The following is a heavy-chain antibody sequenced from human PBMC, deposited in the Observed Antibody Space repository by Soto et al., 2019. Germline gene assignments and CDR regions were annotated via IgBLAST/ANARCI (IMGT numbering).Heavy chain of an antibody. CDR2: IYYSGST. J-gene: IGHJ4*02. D-gene: IGHD3-22*01. V-gene: IGHV4-61*01. CDR3: ARDYYDSSGYYD. Sequence: PSETLSLTCTVSGGSVSSGSYYWSWIRQPPGKGLERIGYIYYSGSTNYNPSLKSRVTISVDTSKNQFSLKLSSVTAADTAVYYCARDYYDSSGYYDWGQGTLVTVSS. CDR1: GGSVSSGSYY.